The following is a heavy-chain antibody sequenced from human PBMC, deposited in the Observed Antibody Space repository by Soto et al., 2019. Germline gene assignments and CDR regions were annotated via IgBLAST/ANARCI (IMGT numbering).Heavy chain of an antibody. J-gene: IGHJ4*02. CDR2: IDPSGGET. D-gene: IGHD1-26*01. Sequence: QVQLVQSGAEVRKPGASVKVSCKASGYTFNRHYIQWVRQAPGQGLEWMGMIDPSGGETNYAKKFQGRVRPTSDTSTSTVYMELTSLRSEDTAVYYCAKRRGVGLTRSSFDYWGPGTLVIVSS. V-gene: IGHV1-46*02. CDR3: AKRRGVGLTRSSFDY. CDR1: GYTFNRHY.